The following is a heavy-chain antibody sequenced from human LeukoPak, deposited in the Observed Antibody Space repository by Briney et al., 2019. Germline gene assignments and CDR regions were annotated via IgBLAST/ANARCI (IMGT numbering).Heavy chain of an antibody. Sequence: ASVKVSCKASGGTFSSYAISWVRQAPGQGLEWMGGIIPIFGTANYAQKFQGRVTITADESTSTAYMELSSLRSEDTAVYYCARDGSHRRLQYYYYYMDVWGKGTTVTVSS. D-gene: IGHD5-24*01. V-gene: IGHV1-69*13. CDR3: ARDGSHRRLQYYYYYMDV. CDR2: IIPIFGTA. J-gene: IGHJ6*03. CDR1: GGTFSSYA.